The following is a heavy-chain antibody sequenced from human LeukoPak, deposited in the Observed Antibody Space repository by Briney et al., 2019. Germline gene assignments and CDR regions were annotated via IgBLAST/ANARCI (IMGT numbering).Heavy chain of an antibody. J-gene: IGHJ6*02. CDR2: ISYDGSNK. CDR3: AKVSFLWFGELFKDYYGMDV. V-gene: IGHV3-30*18. D-gene: IGHD3-10*01. CDR1: GFTFSSYG. Sequence: PGGSLRLSCAASGFTFSSYGMHWVRQAPGKGLEWVAVISYDGSNKYYADSVKGRFTISRDNSKNTLYLQMNSLRAEDTAVYYCAKVSFLWFGELFKDYYGMDVWGQGTTVTVSS.